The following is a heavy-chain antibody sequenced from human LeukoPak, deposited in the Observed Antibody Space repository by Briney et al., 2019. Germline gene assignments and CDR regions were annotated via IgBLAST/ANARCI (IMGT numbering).Heavy chain of an antibody. V-gene: IGHV3-30*03. D-gene: IGHD3-16*02. CDR2: ISYDGSNK. Sequence: PGGSLRLSCAASGFTFSSYSMNWVRQAPGKGLEWVAIISYDGSNKYYADSVKGRFTISRDNSKNTLYLQMNSLRAEDTAVYYCARDRDYVWGSYRSNWFDPWGQGTLVTVSS. J-gene: IGHJ5*02. CDR3: ARDRDYVWGSYRSNWFDP. CDR1: GFTFSSYS.